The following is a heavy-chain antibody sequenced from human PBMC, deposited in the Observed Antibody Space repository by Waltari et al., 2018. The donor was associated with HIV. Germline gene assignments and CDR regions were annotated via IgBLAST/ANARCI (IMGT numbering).Heavy chain of an antibody. Sequence: EVQLVESGGGSVQPGGSLRLSCAASGFTFSSYWMHWVRQAPGKGLVWFSRINSNGSSTSYANSVKGRFTISRDNAKNTVYLQMNSLRAEDTVVYYCARAGRDGKLPPDYWGQGTLVTVSS. J-gene: IGHJ4*02. D-gene: IGHD1-26*01. CDR3: ARAGRDGKLPPDY. CDR2: INSNGSST. V-gene: IGHV3-74*01. CDR1: GFTFSSYW.